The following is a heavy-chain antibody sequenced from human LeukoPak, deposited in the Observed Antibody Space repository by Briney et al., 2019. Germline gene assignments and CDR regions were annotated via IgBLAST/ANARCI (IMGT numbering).Heavy chain of an antibody. CDR2: INPNIGGT. J-gene: IGHJ3*02. CDR3: ARVIFISSGWNDAFDM. CDR1: GYTFTGYY. D-gene: IGHD6-19*01. Sequence: ASVKVSCKASGYTFTGYYTHWVRQAPGQGLEWMGWINPNIGGTNYAQKFQGRVTMTRDTSITTAYMELSRLRSDDTAASYCARVIFISSGWNDAFDMWGQGTMVTVSS. V-gene: IGHV1-2*02.